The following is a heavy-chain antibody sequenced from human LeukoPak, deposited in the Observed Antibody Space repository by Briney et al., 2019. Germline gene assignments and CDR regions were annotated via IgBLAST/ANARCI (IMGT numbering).Heavy chain of an antibody. CDR1: EFRFSNFE. D-gene: IGHD2-8*02. CDR3: ATYRQVLLPFES. CDR2: ISTGTYK. J-gene: IGHJ4*02. V-gene: IGHV3-48*03. Sequence: GGSLRLSCVTSEFRFSNFEMNWVRQPPGKGLEWVSHISTGTYKAYADSVRGRFTISRDNSKSTLSLQMNSLRAEDTAIYYCATYRQVLLPFESWGQGTLVTVSS.